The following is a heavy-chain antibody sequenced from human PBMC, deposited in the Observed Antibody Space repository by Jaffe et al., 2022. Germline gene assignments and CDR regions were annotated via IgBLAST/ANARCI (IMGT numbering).Heavy chain of an antibody. CDR3: AKDRKSGIAVAGTIGY. CDR2: ISYDGSNK. Sequence: QVQLVESGGGVVQPGRSLRLSCAASGFTFSSYGMHWVRQAPGKGLEWVAVISYDGSNKYYADSVKGRFTISRDNSKNTLYLQMNSLRAEDTAVYYCAKDRKSGIAVAGTIGYWGQGTLVTVSS. D-gene: IGHD6-19*01. J-gene: IGHJ4*02. V-gene: IGHV3-30*18. CDR1: GFTFSSYG.